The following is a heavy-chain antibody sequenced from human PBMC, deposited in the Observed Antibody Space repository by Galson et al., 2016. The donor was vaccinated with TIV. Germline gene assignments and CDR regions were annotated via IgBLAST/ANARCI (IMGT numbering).Heavy chain of an antibody. V-gene: IGHV1-69*13. D-gene: IGHD5-18*01. Sequence: SVKVSCRASGGTFSSYAISWVRQAPGQGLEWMGGIIPIFGTANYAQKFQGRVTITADESTSTAYMELSGLRSEDTAVFYCARSEYSYGKYYYYYYMDVWGKGTMVIVPS. CDR2: IIPIFGTA. CDR1: GGTFSSYA. J-gene: IGHJ6*03. CDR3: ARSEYSYGKYYYYYYMDV.